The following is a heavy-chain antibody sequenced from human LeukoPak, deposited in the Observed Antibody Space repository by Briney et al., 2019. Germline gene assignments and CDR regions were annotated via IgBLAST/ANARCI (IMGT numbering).Heavy chain of an antibody. D-gene: IGHD7-27*01. CDR2: IYYSGST. CDR3: ARGPGEPSYYYYMDV. Sequence: SETLSLTCTVSGGSISSYYWSWIRQPPGKGLEWIGYIYYSGSTNYNPSLKSRVTISVDTSKNQFSLKLSSVTAADTAVYYCARGPGEPSYYYYMDVWGKGTTVTVSS. V-gene: IGHV4-59*12. CDR1: GGSISSYY. J-gene: IGHJ6*03.